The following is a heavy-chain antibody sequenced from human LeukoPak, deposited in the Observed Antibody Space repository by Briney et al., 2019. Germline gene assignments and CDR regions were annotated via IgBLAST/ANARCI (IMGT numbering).Heavy chain of an antibody. V-gene: IGHV4-59*12. CDR1: GGSISSYY. Sequence: PSETLSLTCTVSGGSISSYYWSWIRQPPGKGLEWIGYIHYSGSTNYNPSLKSRVTISVETPKNQFSLKLSSVTAADTAVYYCARGSNDYGDYVLQGWFDPWGQGTLVTVSS. D-gene: IGHD4-17*01. CDR3: ARGSNDYGDYVLQGWFDP. J-gene: IGHJ5*02. CDR2: IHYSGST.